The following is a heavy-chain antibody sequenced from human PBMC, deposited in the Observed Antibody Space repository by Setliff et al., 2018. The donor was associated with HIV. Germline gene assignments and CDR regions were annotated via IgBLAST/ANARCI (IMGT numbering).Heavy chain of an antibody. CDR1: DDSIKTHY. J-gene: IGHJ5*02. CDR3: AGEMTGVPGNWLDH. Sequence: PSETLSLTCDVSDDSIKTHYWNWFRQPPGKGLEWVGIVHSSGSTRYNPSLQSRVSLSLDKLNKPISLKLHSVTPADTAFYYCAGEMTGVPGNWLDHWGPGALVTVSS. V-gene: IGHV4-59*11. CDR2: VHSSGST.